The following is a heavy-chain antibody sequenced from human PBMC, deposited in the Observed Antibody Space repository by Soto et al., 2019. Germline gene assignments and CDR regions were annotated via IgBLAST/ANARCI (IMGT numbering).Heavy chain of an antibody. D-gene: IGHD3-16*01. J-gene: IGHJ4*02. CDR3: ARDRDHPYFIPGIFDY. V-gene: IGHV4-4*07. Sequence: QVQLQESGPGLVKPSETLSLTCTVSGGSISSYYWSWIRQPAGKGLEWIGRIYTSGSTNYNPSLKSRLTMSVDTSKNQFALKLSSVTAAGTAVYYCARDRDHPYFIPGIFDYWGQGTLVTVSS. CDR1: GGSISSYY. CDR2: IYTSGST.